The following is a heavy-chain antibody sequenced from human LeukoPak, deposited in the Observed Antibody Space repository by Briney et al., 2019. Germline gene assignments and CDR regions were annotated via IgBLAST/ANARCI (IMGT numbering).Heavy chain of an antibody. V-gene: IGHV4-39*01. CDR1: GGSISSSAYF. Sequence: SETLSLTCTVSGGSISSSAYFWGWIRQPPGKGLEWIGTIYYSGSTYHNPSLKSRVTVSVDTSKNQFSLKVSSVTAADTAVYSCARGEGSGSYLDAFDIWGQGTMVTVSS. CDR2: IYYSGST. CDR3: ARGEGSGSYLDAFDI. J-gene: IGHJ3*02. D-gene: IGHD1-26*01.